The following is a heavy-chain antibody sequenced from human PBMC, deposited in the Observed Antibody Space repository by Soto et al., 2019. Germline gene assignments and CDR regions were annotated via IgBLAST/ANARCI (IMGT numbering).Heavy chain of an antibody. CDR1: GITVSSKY. J-gene: IGHJ4*02. Sequence: PGGSLRLSCAASGITVSSKYMSWVRQAPGKGLEWVSPTYSDGSTYYADSVKGRFTISRDNSKNTLYLQMNNLRVEDTAVYYCARAGPYYAGGDYWGQGTLVTVSS. CDR2: TYSDGST. V-gene: IGHV3-66*01. CDR3: ARAGPYYAGGDY. D-gene: IGHD3-16*01.